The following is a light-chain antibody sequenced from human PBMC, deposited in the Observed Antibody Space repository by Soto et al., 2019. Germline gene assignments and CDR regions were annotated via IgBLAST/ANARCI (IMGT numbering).Light chain of an antibody. J-gene: IGKJ4*01. Sequence: EIVLTQSPATLSLSPGERATLSCRTSQSVDIYLAWYQQKPGQAPRLLIWDASNRATGIPARFSGSGSGTDFTLTISSLEPEDFAYYYCQQRKYWPPLTFGGGTKVEIK. CDR2: DAS. CDR3: QQRKYWPPLT. V-gene: IGKV3-11*01. CDR1: QSVDIY.